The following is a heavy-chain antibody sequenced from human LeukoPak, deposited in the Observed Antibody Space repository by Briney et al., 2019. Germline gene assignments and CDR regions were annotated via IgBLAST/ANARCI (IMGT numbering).Heavy chain of an antibody. D-gene: IGHD6-13*01. CDR2: MNPNSGNT. Sequence: GASVKVSCRASGYTFTSYGISWVRQAPGQGLEWMGWMNPNSGNTGYAQKFQGRVTITRNTSISTAYMELSSLRSEDTAVYYCARGDSSSWFPHGMYYYYYYYMDVWGKGTTVTVSS. CDR3: ARGDSSSWFPHGMYYYYYYYMDV. V-gene: IGHV1-8*03. J-gene: IGHJ6*03. CDR1: GYTFTSYG.